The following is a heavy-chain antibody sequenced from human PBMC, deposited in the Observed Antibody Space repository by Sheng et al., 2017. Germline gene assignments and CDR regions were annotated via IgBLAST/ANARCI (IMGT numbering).Heavy chain of an antibody. J-gene: IGHJ5*02. CDR3: ARDWYCSGGSCYSFGNWFDP. CDR1: GYSISSGYY. Sequence: QVQLQESGPGLVKPSETLSLTCAVSGYSISSGYYWGWIRQPPGKGLEWIGSIYHSASTYYNPSLKSRVTISVDTSKNQFSLKLSSVTAADTAVYYCARDWYCSGGSCYSFGNWFDPWGQGTLVTVSS. D-gene: IGHD2-15*01. V-gene: IGHV4-38-2*02. CDR2: IYHSAST.